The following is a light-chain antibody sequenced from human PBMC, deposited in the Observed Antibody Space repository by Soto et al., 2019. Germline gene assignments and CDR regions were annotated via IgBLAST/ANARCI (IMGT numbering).Light chain of an antibody. J-gene: IGLJ2*01. V-gene: IGLV2-14*01. CDR3: TSYTSINTLV. CDR2: EVS. Sequence: QSALTQPASVSGSPGQSITISCTGTSSDVGGYNYVSWYQQHPGKAPKLMIYEVSNRPSGVSNRFSGAKSGNTASLTISGLQPEDEADYYCTSYTSINTLVFGGGTKVTVL. CDR1: SSDVGGYNY.